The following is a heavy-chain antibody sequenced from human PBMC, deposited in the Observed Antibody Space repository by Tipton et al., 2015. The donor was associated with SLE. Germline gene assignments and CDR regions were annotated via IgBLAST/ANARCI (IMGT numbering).Heavy chain of an antibody. CDR3: ARVDSSGWHYYYYYMDV. Sequence: TLSLTCTVSGGSISSDYWSWIRQPPGKGLEWIGYIYYSGSTNYNPSLKSRVTISVDTSKNQFSLKLSSVTAADTAVYYCARVDSSGWHYYYYYMDVWGQGTLVTVSS. V-gene: IGHV4-59*01. CDR1: GGSISSDY. J-gene: IGHJ6*03. CDR2: IYYSGST. D-gene: IGHD6-19*01.